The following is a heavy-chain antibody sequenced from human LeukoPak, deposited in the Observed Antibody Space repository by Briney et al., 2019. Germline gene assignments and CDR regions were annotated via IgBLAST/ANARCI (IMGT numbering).Heavy chain of an antibody. CDR1: GGTFSSYT. Sequence: GASVKVSCKASGGTFSSYTISWVRQAPGQGLEWMGRIIPILGITNYAQKFQGRVTITADKSTSTAYMEPSSLRSEDTAMYYCARNYDSSGYSYYWGQGTLVTVSS. V-gene: IGHV1-69*02. J-gene: IGHJ4*02. D-gene: IGHD3-22*01. CDR2: IIPILGIT. CDR3: ARNYDSSGYSYY.